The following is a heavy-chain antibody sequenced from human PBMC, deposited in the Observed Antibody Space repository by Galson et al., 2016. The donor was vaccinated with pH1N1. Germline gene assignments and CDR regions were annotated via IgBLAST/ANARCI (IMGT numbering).Heavy chain of an antibody. D-gene: IGHD5-18*01. CDR2: ISSGGDDT. CDR3: AKGGAIGPNYNDGEVSS. V-gene: IGHV3-23*01. Sequence: SLRLSCAASGFSFRTHGMSWVRQAPGKGLDWVSGISSGGDDTFYEHTVRGRFTISRDNSKNTLYLQMNYLTDVDTAIYYCAKGGAIGPNYNDGEVSSWGQGVLVTVSS. J-gene: IGHJ5*02. CDR1: GFSFRTHG.